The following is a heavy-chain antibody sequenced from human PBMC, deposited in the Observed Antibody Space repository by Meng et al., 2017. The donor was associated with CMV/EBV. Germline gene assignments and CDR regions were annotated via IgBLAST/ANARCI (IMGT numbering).Heavy chain of an antibody. Sequence: SVKVSCKASGGTFSSYAISWVRQAPGQGLEWMGGIIPIFGTANYAQKFQGRVTITTDESTSTAYMELSSLRSEDTAVYYCARVDIVVVPAAEETYYYGMDVWGQGTTVTVSS. V-gene: IGHV1-69*05. CDR1: GGTFSSYA. CDR2: IIPIFGTA. CDR3: ARVDIVVVPAAEETYYYGMDV. D-gene: IGHD2-2*01. J-gene: IGHJ6*02.